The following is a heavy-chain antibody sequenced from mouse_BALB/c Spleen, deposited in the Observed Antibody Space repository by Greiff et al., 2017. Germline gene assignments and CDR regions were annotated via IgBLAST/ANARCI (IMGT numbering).Heavy chain of an antibody. Sequence: VQRVESGPGLVAPSQSLSITCTVSGFSLTSYGVHWVRQPPGKGLEWLGVIWAGGSTNYNSALMSRLSISKDNSKSQVFLKMNSLQTDDTAMYYCARDPRDAMDYWGQGTSVTVSS. CDR3: ARDPRDAMDY. J-gene: IGHJ4*01. CDR2: IWAGGST. CDR1: GFSLTSYG. V-gene: IGHV2-9*02.